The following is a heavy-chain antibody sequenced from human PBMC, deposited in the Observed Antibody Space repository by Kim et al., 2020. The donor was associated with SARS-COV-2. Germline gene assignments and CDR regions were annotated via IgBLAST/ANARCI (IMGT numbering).Heavy chain of an antibody. CDR2: IDPSDSYT. CDR3: ARQGIGDGYNRYYYGMDV. CDR1: GYSFTSYW. D-gene: IGHD5-12*01. J-gene: IGHJ6*02. V-gene: IGHV5-10-1*01. Sequence: GESLKISCKGSGYSFTSYWISWVRQMPGKGLEWMGRIDPSDSYTNYSPSFQGHVTISADKSISTAYLQWSSLKASDTAMYYCARQGIGDGYNRYYYGMDVWGQGTTVTVSS.